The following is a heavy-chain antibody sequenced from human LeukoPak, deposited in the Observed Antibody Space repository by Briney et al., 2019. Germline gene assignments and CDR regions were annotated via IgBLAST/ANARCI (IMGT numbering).Heavy chain of an antibody. J-gene: IGHJ4*02. CDR3: ASSWDYYGPPGDY. D-gene: IGHD3-10*01. CDR2: INPSGGST. V-gene: IGHV1-46*01. CDR1: GYTFTIYY. Sequence: ASVKVSFTASGYTFTIYYMHWVRQAPGQGLEWMGIINPSGGSTSYAQKFQGRVTMTRDTSTSTVYMELSSLRSEDTAVYYCASSWDYYGPPGDYWGQGTLVTVSS.